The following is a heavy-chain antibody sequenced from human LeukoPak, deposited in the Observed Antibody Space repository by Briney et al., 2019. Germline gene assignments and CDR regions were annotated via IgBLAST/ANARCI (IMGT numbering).Heavy chain of an antibody. V-gene: IGHV3-7*01. CDR2: VKQDGSER. D-gene: IGHD4/OR15-4a*01. CDR1: VFIFSSYW. Sequence: QPGGSLRLSCAASVFIFSSYWMSWVRQAPGKGLVWVANVKQDGSERYYVGSVRGRFTISRDNAKNSLYLQMNSLRAEDTAVYYCAREGAYYLDSWGQGTLVAVSS. CDR3: AREGAYYLDS. J-gene: IGHJ4*02.